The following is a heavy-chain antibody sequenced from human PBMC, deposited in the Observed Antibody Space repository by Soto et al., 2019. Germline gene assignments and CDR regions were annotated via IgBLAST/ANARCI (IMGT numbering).Heavy chain of an antibody. CDR1: GFTLRSHR. J-gene: IGHJ5*02. CDR3: ATVFDL. V-gene: IGHV3-74*01. Sequence: EVQLVESGGGLVQPGGSLRVSCAASGFTLRSHRIHWVRQAPGKGLEWVSRIDTDGGGTSYADSVKGRFTISTDNGKKTVYLQMNGLRAEARAVCYGATVFDLWGQGTLVTVSS. CDR2: IDTDGGGT.